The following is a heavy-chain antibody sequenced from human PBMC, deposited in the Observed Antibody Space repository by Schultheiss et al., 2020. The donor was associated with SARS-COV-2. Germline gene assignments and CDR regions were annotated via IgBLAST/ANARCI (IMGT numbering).Heavy chain of an antibody. CDR3: ARGGDYYYGMDV. V-gene: IGHV1-69*13. D-gene: IGHD3-10*01. J-gene: IGHJ6*02. CDR2: IIPIFGTA. Sequence: SVKVSCKASGGTFSSYAISWVRQAPGQGLEWMGGIIPIFGTANYAQKFQGRVTITADESTSTAYMELSSLRSEDKAVYYCARGGDYYYGMDVWGQGTTVTVSS. CDR1: GGTFSSYA.